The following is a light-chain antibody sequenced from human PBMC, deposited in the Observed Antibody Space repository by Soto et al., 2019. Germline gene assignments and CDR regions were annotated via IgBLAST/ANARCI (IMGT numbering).Light chain of an antibody. CDR2: DAS. CDR1: QSVSSY. Sequence: EVLMTQYPATLSLSPGERATLSCWASQSVSSYLAWYQQKPGQAPRLLIFDASNRATGIPARLSGSGYGTDLTITISSIETEDFEVYYCQQRSNWTWTFGQGTKVDIK. CDR3: QQRSNWTWT. J-gene: IGKJ1*01. V-gene: IGKV3-11*01.